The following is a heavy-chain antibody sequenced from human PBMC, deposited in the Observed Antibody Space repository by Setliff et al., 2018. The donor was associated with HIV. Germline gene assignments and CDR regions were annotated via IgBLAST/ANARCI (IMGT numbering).Heavy chain of an antibody. CDR1: GGTFGASG. CDR2: IILAFNVI. Sequence: ASVKVSCKASGGTFGASGINWVRQAPGQGFEWMGTIILAFNVIKYAQKFQGRVTITADESARTAFMEMRSLRSEDTAVYYCASHLKLAATGTFDYWGQGTLVTVSS. D-gene: IGHD6-13*01. V-gene: IGHV1-69*13. CDR3: ASHLKLAATGTFDY. J-gene: IGHJ4*02.